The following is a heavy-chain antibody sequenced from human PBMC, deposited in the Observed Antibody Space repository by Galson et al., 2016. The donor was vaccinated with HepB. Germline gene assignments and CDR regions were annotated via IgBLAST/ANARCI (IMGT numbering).Heavy chain of an antibody. V-gene: IGHV1-46*02. CDR3: TRDFKGWLSVDF. D-gene: IGHD3-9*01. CDR2: INPGSGNA. Sequence: SVKVSCKASGYVFNDHYMHWVRQAPGHGLEWMGVINPGSGNAGYAQKLQGRVTMTRDTSTRTFYMELRGLTSEDTAVYYCTRDFKGWLSVDFWGQGTLVIVSS. CDR1: GYVFNDHY. J-gene: IGHJ4*02.